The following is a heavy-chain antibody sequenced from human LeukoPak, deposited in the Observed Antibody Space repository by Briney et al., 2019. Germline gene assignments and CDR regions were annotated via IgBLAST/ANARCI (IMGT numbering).Heavy chain of an antibody. Sequence: GGSLRLSCAASGFTFSSYGMHWVRQAPGKGLEWVAVIWYDGSNKYYADSVKGRFTISRDNSKNTLYLQMNSLRAEDTVVYYCARVYSGYDALDYWGQGTLVTVSS. J-gene: IGHJ4*02. CDR3: ARVYSGYDALDY. D-gene: IGHD5-12*01. CDR2: IWYDGSNK. CDR1: GFTFSSYG. V-gene: IGHV3-33*01.